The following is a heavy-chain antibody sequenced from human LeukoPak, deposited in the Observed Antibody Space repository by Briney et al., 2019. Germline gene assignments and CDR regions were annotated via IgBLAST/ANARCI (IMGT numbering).Heavy chain of an antibody. J-gene: IGHJ6*02. CDR1: GYTFTSYD. CDR2: MNPNSGNT. D-gene: IGHD6-13*01. V-gene: IGHV1-8*01. CDR3: AKVEYSSSWSYYYYYYGMDV. Sequence: GASVKVSCKASGYTFTSYDINWVRQATGQGLEWMGWMNPNSGNTGYAQKFQGRVTMTRNTSISTAYMELSSLRSEDTAVYYCAKVEYSSSWSYYYYYYGMDVWGQGTTVTVSS.